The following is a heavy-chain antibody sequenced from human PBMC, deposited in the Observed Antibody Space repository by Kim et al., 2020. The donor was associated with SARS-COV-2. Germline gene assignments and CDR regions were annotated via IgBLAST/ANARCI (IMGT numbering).Heavy chain of an antibody. CDR2: IYYSGST. J-gene: IGHJ4*02. D-gene: IGHD1-26*01. V-gene: IGHV4-39*01. CDR1: GGSISSSSYY. Sequence: SETLSLTCTVSGGSISSSSYYWGWIRQPPGKGLEWIGSIYYSGSTYYNPSLKSRVTISVDTSKNQFSLKLSSVTAADTAVYYCARLAVGATQLDYWGQGTLVTVSS. CDR3: ARLAVGATQLDY.